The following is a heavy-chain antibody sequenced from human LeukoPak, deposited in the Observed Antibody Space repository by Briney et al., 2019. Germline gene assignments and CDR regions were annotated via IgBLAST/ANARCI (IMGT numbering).Heavy chain of an antibody. D-gene: IGHD3-10*01. V-gene: IGHV4-59*08. CDR1: GGSISSYY. CDR2: IYYSGST. Sequence: SETLSLTCTVSGGSISSYYWSWIRQPPGKGLEWIGYIYYSGSTNYNPSLKSRVTISVDTSKNQFSLKLSSVTAADTAAYYCARQAPYYYGSGSYSHFDYWGQGTLVTVSS. CDR3: ARQAPYYYGSGSYSHFDY. J-gene: IGHJ4*02.